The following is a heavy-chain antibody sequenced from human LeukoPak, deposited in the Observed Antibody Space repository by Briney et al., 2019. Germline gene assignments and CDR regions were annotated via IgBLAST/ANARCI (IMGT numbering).Heavy chain of an antibody. Sequence: GGSLRLSCAASGFTFSSYWMHWVRQAPEKGLDWVSVISGSAHKIRYADSVKGRSTISRDNSENIVYLQMNNLRAEDTAVYYCAGRVTGYSSGYVYWGQGTLVTVSS. CDR1: GFTFSSYW. D-gene: IGHD5-18*01. CDR3: AGRVTGYSSGYVY. V-gene: IGHV3-23*01. J-gene: IGHJ4*02. CDR2: ISGSAHKI.